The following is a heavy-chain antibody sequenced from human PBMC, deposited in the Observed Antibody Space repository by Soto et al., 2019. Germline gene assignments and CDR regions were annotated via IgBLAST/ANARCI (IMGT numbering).Heavy chain of an antibody. V-gene: IGHV3-33*01. CDR3: ARDGQWLPRDGLRSSYYFDY. CDR2: IWYDGGNK. CDR1: GFNFSSYV. D-gene: IGHD6-19*01. J-gene: IGHJ4*02. Sequence: QVQLVESGGGVVQPGRSLRLSCAASGFNFSSYVIHWVRQAPGKGLEWVAVIWYDGGNKYYADSVKGRFTISRDNSKNTLYLQMNSLRAEDTAVYYCARDGQWLPRDGLRSSYYFDYWGQGPLVTVAS.